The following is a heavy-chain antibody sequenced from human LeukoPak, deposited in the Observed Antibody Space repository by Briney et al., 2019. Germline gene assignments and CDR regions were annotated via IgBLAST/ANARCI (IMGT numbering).Heavy chain of an antibody. J-gene: IGHJ4*02. V-gene: IGHV4-30-2*01. CDR2: IYHSGST. D-gene: IGHD6-13*01. CDR3: ASTNIAAAGYFDY. CDR1: GGSISSGGYY. Sequence: PSETLSLTCTVSGGSISSGGYYWSWIRQPPGKGLEWIGYIYHSGSTNYNPSLKSRVTISVDRSKNQFSLKLSSVTAADTAVYYCASTNIAAAGYFDYWGQGTLVTVSS.